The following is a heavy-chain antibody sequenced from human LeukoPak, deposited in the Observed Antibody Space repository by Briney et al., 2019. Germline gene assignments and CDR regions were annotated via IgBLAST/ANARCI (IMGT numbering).Heavy chain of an antibody. J-gene: IGHJ4*02. CDR2: ISSSGSTI. Sequence: PGGSLRLSCEASGFTFSSYEMNWVRQAPGKGLEWVSYISSSGSTIYYADSVKGRFTISRDNAKNSLYLQMNSLRAEDTAVYYCATGIVVVGYWGQGTLVTVSS. CDR3: ATGIVVVGY. D-gene: IGHD2-2*01. CDR1: GFTFSSYE. V-gene: IGHV3-48*03.